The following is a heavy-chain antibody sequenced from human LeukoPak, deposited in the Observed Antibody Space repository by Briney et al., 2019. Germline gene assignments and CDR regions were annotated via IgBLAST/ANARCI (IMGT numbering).Heavy chain of an antibody. D-gene: IGHD3-22*01. CDR3: ARAPDYYDSSGYGGWFDP. CDR1: GGTFSSYA. J-gene: IGHJ5*02. CDR2: IIPIFGTA. Sequence: SVKVSCKASGGTFSSYAISWVRQAPGQGLEWMGGIIPIFGTANYAQKFQGRVTITTDESTSPAYMELSSLRSEDTAVYYRARAPDYYDSSGYGGWFDPWGQGTLVTVSS. V-gene: IGHV1-69*05.